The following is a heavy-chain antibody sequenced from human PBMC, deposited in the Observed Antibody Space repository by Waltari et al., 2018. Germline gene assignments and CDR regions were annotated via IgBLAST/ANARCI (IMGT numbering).Heavy chain of an antibody. Sequence: QVQLVQSGAEVKKPGSSVKVSCKASGGTFSSYAISWVRQAPGQGLEWMGGINPIFGTANYAQKVQGRVTITADKSTSTAYMELSSLRSEDTAVYYCARAGRWFGELLGYYYYYMDVWGKGTTVTVSS. CDR1: GGTFSSYA. CDR3: ARAGRWFGELLGYYYYYMDV. D-gene: IGHD3-10*01. CDR2: INPIFGTA. J-gene: IGHJ6*03. V-gene: IGHV1-69*14.